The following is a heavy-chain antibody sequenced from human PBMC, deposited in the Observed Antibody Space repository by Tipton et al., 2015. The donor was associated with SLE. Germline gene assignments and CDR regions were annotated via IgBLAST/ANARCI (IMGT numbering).Heavy chain of an antibody. CDR3: ARPQIKDGYYFDY. J-gene: IGHJ4*02. CDR2: IYHSGST. CDR1: GGSISSSSYY. V-gene: IGHV4-39*07. D-gene: IGHD3-10*01. Sequence: TLSLTCTVSGGSISSSSYYWGWIRQPPGKGLEWIGSIYHSGSTDYNQSLKSRVTISVDTSKNQFSLKLSSVTAADTAVYYCARPQIKDGYYFDYWGQGTLVTVSS.